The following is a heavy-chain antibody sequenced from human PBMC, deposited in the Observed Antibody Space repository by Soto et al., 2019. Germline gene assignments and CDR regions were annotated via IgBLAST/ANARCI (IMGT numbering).Heavy chain of an antibody. CDR2: ISAYNGNT. D-gene: IGHD6-13*01. CDR1: GYTFTSYG. V-gene: IGHV1-18*01. J-gene: IGHJ5*02. Sequence: ASVKVSFKASGYTFTSYGISWLRQAPGQGLEWMGWISAYNGNTNYAQKLQGRVTMTTDTSTSTAYMELRSLRSDDTAVYYCARRYSSKGWFDPWGQGTLVTVSS. CDR3: ARRYSSKGWFDP.